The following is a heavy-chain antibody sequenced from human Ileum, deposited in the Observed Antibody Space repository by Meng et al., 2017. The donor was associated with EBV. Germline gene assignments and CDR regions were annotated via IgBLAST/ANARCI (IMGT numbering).Heavy chain of an antibody. CDR1: GDSISSNSG. CDR2: IYHSGDS. J-gene: IGHJ4*02. Sequence: QLGVCPGRVKPSGTLSITCTVSGDSISSNSGWNWVRQPPGKGLEWIGDIYHSGDSNYNPSLKSRGTISLDNSNNQFSLTLSSVTAADTAVYYCARDPIPVPGRNFDYWGQGTLVTVSS. CDR3: ARDPIPVPGRNFDY. V-gene: IGHV4-4*02. D-gene: IGHD6-19*01.